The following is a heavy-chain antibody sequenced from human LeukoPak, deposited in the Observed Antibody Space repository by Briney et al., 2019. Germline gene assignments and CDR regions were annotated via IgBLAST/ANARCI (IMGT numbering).Heavy chain of an antibody. J-gene: IGHJ6*03. CDR1: GLTFGSYW. CDR2: IHPNGGVK. D-gene: IGHD3-9*01. CDR3: ARAYDILTYYYYMDV. Sequence: GGSLRLSCAASGLTFGSYWMSWVRQAPGKGLEWVANIHPNGGVKNYVDSVKGRFTISRDNAANSLYLQVNSLRAEDTAVYYCARAYDILTYYYYMDVWGKGTTVTVSS. V-gene: IGHV3-7*01.